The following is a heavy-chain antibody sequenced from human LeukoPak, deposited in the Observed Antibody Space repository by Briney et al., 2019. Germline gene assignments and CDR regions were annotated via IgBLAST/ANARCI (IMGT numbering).Heavy chain of an antibody. CDR2: IIPTGATT. CDR3: AKSLGVEIPTTTRWFDP. CDR1: GFTFSRYV. V-gene: IGHV3-23*01. D-gene: IGHD1-26*01. J-gene: IGHJ5*02. Sequence: GGSLRLSCAASGFTFSRYVMSWVRQAPGKGLEWVSTIIPTGATTYYAVSVKGRFTISRDNSKNTLYLQMNSLRAEDTAVYYCAKSLGVEIPTTTRWFDPWGQGTLVTVSS.